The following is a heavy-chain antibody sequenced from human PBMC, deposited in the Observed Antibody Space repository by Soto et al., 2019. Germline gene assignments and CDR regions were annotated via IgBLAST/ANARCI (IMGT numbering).Heavy chain of an antibody. CDR3: ARSPSYYYGSGRYDY. V-gene: IGHV3-21*06. D-gene: IGHD3-10*01. Sequence: NPGGSLRLSCAASGFIFTDYGMHWVRQAPGKGLEWVSSISGTSTYIYHGDSFKGRFTISRDNAKNSLYLQMNSLRVEDTAVYYCARSPSYYYGSGRYDYWGLGTLVTVSS. J-gene: IGHJ4*02. CDR2: ISGTSTYI. CDR1: GFIFTDYG.